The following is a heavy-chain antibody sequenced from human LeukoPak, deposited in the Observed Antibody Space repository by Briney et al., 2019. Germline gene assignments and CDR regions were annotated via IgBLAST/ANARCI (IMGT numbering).Heavy chain of an antibody. CDR1: GGTFSSYA. D-gene: IGHD2-15*01. CDR3: ARSIVMVLAAGYYYYAMDA. Sequence: GASVKVSCKASGGTFSSYAISWVRQAPGQGLEWMGRIIPMLGITDYAQKYQGRVTITADTSTRTAYMELSSLRSEDTAMYYCARSIVMVLAAGYYYYAMDAWGQGTTVTVSS. J-gene: IGHJ6*02. CDR2: IIPMLGIT. V-gene: IGHV1-69*04.